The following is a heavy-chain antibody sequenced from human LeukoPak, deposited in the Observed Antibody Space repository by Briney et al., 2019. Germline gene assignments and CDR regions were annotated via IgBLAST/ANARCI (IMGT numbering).Heavy chain of an antibody. CDR1: GFTVSSNY. V-gene: IGHV3-53*01. CDR2: IYSGGST. D-gene: IGHD6-19*01. J-gene: IGHJ4*02. Sequence: GGSLRLSCAASGFTVSSNYMSWVRQAPGKGLEWVSVIYSGGSTYYADSVKGRFTISRDNSKNTLYLQMNSLRAEDTAVYYCARAEQYSRGRGRVDYWGQGTLVTVSS. CDR3: ARAEQYSRGRGRVDY.